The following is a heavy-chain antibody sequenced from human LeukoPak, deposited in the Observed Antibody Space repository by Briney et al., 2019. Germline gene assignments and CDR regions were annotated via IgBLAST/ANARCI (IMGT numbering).Heavy chain of an antibody. Sequence: SETLSLTCNVSGGSIRGYYWSWIRQPPGKGLEWIGYIYSSGSTNYNPSLKSRVTMSVDTSKNQFSLKVSSVTAADTAVYYCARVGGYCSSTSCFGPWGQGTLVTVSS. CDR2: IYSSGST. CDR1: GGSIRGYY. D-gene: IGHD2-2*01. CDR3: ARVGGYCSSTSCFGP. J-gene: IGHJ5*02. V-gene: IGHV4-59*01.